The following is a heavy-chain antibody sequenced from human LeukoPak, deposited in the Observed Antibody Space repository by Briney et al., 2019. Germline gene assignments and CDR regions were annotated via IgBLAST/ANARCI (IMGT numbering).Heavy chain of an antibody. V-gene: IGHV3-7*01. CDR2: IKLDGSEK. J-gene: IGHJ4*02. CDR1: GFTFGKYW. Sequence: PGGSLRLSCVASGFTFGKYWMSWVRQAPGKGLEWVANIKLDGSEKNYVDSVKGRFTISRDNAKNSLYLQMNSLRAEDTAVYYCARDRYNWNQIDYWGQGTLVTVSS. D-gene: IGHD1-20*01. CDR3: ARDRYNWNQIDY.